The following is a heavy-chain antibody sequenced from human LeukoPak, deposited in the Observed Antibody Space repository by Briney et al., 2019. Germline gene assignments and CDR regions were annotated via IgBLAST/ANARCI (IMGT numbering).Heavy chain of an antibody. Sequence: SETLSLTCTVSGGSISSYYWSWIRQPPGKGLEWIGYIYYSGSTNYNPSLKSRVTISVDTSKNQFSLKLSSVTAADTAVYYCARSRDGYNEIDYWGRGTLVTVSS. CDR3: ARSRDGYNEIDY. D-gene: IGHD5-24*01. CDR2: IYYSGST. J-gene: IGHJ4*02. CDR1: GGSISSYY. V-gene: IGHV4-59*08.